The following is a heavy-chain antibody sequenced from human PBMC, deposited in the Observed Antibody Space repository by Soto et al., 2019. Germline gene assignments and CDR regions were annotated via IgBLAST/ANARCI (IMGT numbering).Heavy chain of an antibody. V-gene: IGHV4-59*08. Sequence: SETLSLTCTVSGGSISSYYWSWIRQPPGKGLEWIGYIYYSGSTNYNPSLKSRVTISVDTSKNQFSLKLSSVTAADTAVYYCARLAAGYCSGGSCYSSYYYYYYMDVWGKGTTVTVSS. CDR1: GGSISSYY. D-gene: IGHD2-15*01. CDR3: ARLAAGYCSGGSCYSSYYYYYYMDV. CDR2: IYYSGST. J-gene: IGHJ6*03.